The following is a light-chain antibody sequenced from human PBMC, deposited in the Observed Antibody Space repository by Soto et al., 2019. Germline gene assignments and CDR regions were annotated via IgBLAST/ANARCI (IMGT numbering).Light chain of an antibody. CDR1: QSINRK. CDR2: DAF. J-gene: IGKJ4*02. CDR3: KQYDSWSPSK. V-gene: IGKV3-15*01. Sequence: EIVMTQSPVTLSVSPGERATLACSASQSINRKLAWYQQRPVQAPRLLISDAFIRSNGIPDRLSGSGSGTAFTITISSLQSADFAVYACKQYDSWSPSKFGGGTSVEIK.